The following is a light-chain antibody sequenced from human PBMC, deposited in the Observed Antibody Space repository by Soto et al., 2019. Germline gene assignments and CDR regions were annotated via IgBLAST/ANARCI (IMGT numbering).Light chain of an antibody. CDR1: QSVSSNS. V-gene: IGKV3-20*01. J-gene: IGKJ1*01. CDR3: QLYGSSPRT. Sequence: EIVLTQSPGTLSLSPGERATLSCRASQSVSSNSLAWYQQKPGRAPRLLIYGASSRATGIPDRFSGSGSGTDFALTISRLEPEDFAVYYCQLYGSSPRTFGQGTKVDIK. CDR2: GAS.